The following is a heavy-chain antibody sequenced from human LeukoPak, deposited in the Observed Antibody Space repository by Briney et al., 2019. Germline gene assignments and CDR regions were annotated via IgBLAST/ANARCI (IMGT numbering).Heavy chain of an antibody. V-gene: IGHV3-23*01. CDR1: GFTFTIYA. D-gene: IGHD2-15*01. J-gene: IGHJ6*02. CDR2: ISGSGDST. Sequence: GGSLRLSCAGSGFTFTIYAMSWVRQAPGKGLEWVSAISGSGDSTYYADSVKGRFTISRDNSKKTLYLQMDSLRAEDTAVYYCARAPIVVDLGMDVWGQGTMVTVSS. CDR3: ARAPIVVDLGMDV.